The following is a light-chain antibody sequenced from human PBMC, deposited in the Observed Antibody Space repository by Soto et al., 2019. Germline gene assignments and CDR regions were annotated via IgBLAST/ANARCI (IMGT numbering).Light chain of an antibody. V-gene: IGKV1-39*01. CDR1: QNIHSY. CDR3: QQSFSTPVYT. CDR2: ATS. J-gene: IGKJ2*01. Sequence: DIQMTQSPSSLSAPVGDRVTITCRASQNIHSYLNWYQQKPGKAPKLLIFATSTLQSGVPSRFSGSGSGTDFTLTISSLQPEDFATYYCQQSFSTPVYTFGQGTRLEIK.